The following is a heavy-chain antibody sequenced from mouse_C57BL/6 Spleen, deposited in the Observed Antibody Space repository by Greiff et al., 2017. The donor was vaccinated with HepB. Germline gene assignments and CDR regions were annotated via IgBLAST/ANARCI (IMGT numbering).Heavy chain of an antibody. V-gene: IGHV1-59*01. CDR3: ARGTALSAMDY. CDR2: IDPSDSYT. J-gene: IGHJ4*01. CDR1: GYTFTSYW. Sequence: QVHVKQPGAELVRPGTSVKLSCKASGYTFTSYWMHWVKQRPGQGLEWIGVIDPSDSYTNYNQKFKGKATLTVDTSSSTAYMQLSSLTSEDSAVYYCARGTALSAMDYWGQGTSVTVSS. D-gene: IGHD3-3*01.